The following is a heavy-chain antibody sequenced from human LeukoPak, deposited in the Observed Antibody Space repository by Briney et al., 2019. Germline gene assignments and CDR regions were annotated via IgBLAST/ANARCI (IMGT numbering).Heavy chain of an antibody. D-gene: IGHD2-2*01. J-gene: IGHJ6*02. CDR1: GFTFSSYA. CDR3: AKAWPYCSSTSCYQANYYGMDV. Sequence: QPGASLRLSCAASGFTFSSYAMSWVRQAPGKGLEWVSPIRGSGDSTSYAYSVKGRFTISRDNSKNTLYLQKNRLRAEDTAVYYCAKAWPYCSSTSCYQANYYGMDVWGQGTTVTVSS. CDR2: IRGSGDST. V-gene: IGHV3-23*01.